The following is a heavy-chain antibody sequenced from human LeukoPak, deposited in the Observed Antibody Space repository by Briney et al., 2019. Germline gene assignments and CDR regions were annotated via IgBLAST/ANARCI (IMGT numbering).Heavy chain of an antibody. CDR1: GGSISSGDYY. V-gene: IGHV4-30-4*01. CDR2: IYYSGST. Sequence: SETLSLTCTVSGGSISSGDYYWRWIRQPPGKGLEWIGYIYYSGSTYYNPSLKSRVTISVDTSKNQFSLKLSSVTAADTAVYYCARETVTGDLSSDYWGQGTLVTVSS. J-gene: IGHJ4*02. CDR3: ARETVTGDLSSDY. D-gene: IGHD7-27*01.